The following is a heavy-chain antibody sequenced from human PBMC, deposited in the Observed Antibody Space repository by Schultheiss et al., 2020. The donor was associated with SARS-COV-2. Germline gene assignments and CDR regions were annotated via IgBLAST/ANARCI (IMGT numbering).Heavy chain of an antibody. CDR3: ASTTTIFGVVIPDNYMHV. V-gene: IGHV3-23*01. CDR1: GFTFSSYA. CDR2: ISGSGGST. D-gene: IGHD3-3*01. J-gene: IGHJ6*03. Sequence: GGSLRLSCAASGFTFSSYAMSWVRQAPGKWLEWVSAISGSGGSTYYADSVKGRFTISRDNSKNTLYLQMNSLRAEDTAVYYCASTTTIFGVVIPDNYMHVWGKGTTVTVSS.